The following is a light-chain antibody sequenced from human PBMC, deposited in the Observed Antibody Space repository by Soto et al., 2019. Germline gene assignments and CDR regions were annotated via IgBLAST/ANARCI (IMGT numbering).Light chain of an antibody. J-gene: IGKJ1*01. V-gene: IGKV3-15*01. CDR3: QHYRNWPRA. CDR2: DAS. CDR1: QSVDNN. Sequence: EIVMTQSPATLSVSPGERATLSCRASQSVDNNLAWYQHKPGQAPRLLIYDASTRATGVPARFSGSGSGTEFTLTISSLQSEDFAVYYCQHYRNWPRAFGQGTKVEIK.